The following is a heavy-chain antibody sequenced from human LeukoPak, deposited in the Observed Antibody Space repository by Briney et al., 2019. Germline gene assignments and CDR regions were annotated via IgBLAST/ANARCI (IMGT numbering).Heavy chain of an antibody. J-gene: IGHJ4*02. CDR3: ARDGITMVRGVPVYYFDY. D-gene: IGHD3-10*01. CDR2: ISSSGTSI. Sequence: PGGSLRLSCATTGFTFSSYEMNWVRQAPGKGLEWVSYISSSGTSIYYADSVKGRFTISRDNAKNSLYLQMNSLRAEDTAVYYCARDGITMVRGVPVYYFDYWGQGTLVTVSS. V-gene: IGHV3-48*03. CDR1: GFTFSSYE.